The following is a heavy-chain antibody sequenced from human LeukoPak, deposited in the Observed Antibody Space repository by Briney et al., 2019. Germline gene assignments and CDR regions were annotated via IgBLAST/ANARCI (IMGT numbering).Heavy chain of an antibody. J-gene: IGHJ2*01. Sequence: SETLSLTCTVSGGSISSHYWSWLRQPPGKGLEWIGYIYYSGSTNYNPSLQSRVTISVDTSKTQFSLKLSSVTAADTAVYYCARDPGENYWYFDLWGRGTLVTVSS. D-gene: IGHD2-21*01. CDR1: GGSISSHY. V-gene: IGHV4-59*11. CDR2: IYYSGST. CDR3: ARDPGENYWYFDL.